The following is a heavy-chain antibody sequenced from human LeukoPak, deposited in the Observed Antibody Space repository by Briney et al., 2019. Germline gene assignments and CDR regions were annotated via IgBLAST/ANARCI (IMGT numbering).Heavy chain of an antibody. Sequence: GGSLRLSCAASGFTFSSYEMNWVRQAPGKGLEWVSSISSRSSYIYYADSVKGRFTISRDDAKNSLYLQMNSLRDEDTAVYYCASSGYSYGPAAYYFDYWGQGTPLTVSS. D-gene: IGHD5-18*01. CDR1: GFTFSSYE. CDR2: ISSRSSYI. CDR3: ASSGYSYGPAAYYFDY. J-gene: IGHJ4*02. V-gene: IGHV3-21*01.